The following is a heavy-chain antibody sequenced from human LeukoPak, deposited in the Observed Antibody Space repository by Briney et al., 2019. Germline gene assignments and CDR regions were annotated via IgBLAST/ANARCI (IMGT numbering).Heavy chain of an antibody. J-gene: IGHJ6*02. CDR3: ARDSSSSWYVSYGMDV. Sequence: PGGSLRLSCAASGFTFSSFGMNWVRQAPGKGLEWVSYISSSSSTIYYADSVKGRFTISRDNAKNSLHLQMNSLRDEDTAVYYCARDSSSSWYVSYGMDVWGQGTTVTVSS. V-gene: IGHV3-48*02. CDR2: ISSSSSTI. CDR1: GFTFSSFG. D-gene: IGHD6-13*01.